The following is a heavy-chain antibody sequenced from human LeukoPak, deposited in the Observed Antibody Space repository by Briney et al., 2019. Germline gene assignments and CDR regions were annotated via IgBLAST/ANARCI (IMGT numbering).Heavy chain of an antibody. CDR3: ARSLGQWIDY. Sequence: ASAKVSCKASGGTFSSYAISWVRQAPGQGLEWMGRIIPILGIANYAQKFQGRVTITADKSTSTAYMELSSLRSEDTAVYYCARSLGQWIDYWGQGTLVTVSS. V-gene: IGHV1-69*04. CDR2: IIPILGIA. D-gene: IGHD5-12*01. J-gene: IGHJ4*02. CDR1: GGTFSSYA.